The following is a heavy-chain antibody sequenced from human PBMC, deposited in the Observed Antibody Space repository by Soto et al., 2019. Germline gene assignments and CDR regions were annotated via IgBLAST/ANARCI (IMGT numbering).Heavy chain of an antibody. CDR3: ARGRGRYSSGWSWFDP. Sequence: ETLSLTCGVSGGTIRSPDWWTWVRQPPGKGLEWIGEIFQSGSTNYTPSLESRVTISVDKSKNQFSLTLTSVTAADTAVYFCARGRGRYSSGWSWFDPWGQGILVTVSS. J-gene: IGHJ5*02. CDR1: GGTIRSPDW. CDR2: IFQSGST. D-gene: IGHD6-19*01. V-gene: IGHV4-4*01.